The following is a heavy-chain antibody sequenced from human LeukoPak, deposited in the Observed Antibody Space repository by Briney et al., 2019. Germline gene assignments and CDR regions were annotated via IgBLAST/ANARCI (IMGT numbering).Heavy chain of an antibody. J-gene: IGHJ5*02. V-gene: IGHV4-59*01. CDR1: GDSPSSYY. D-gene: IGHD3-10*02. CDR3: TMSLDNFCGCEP. Sequence: SETLCLTCSVSGDSPSSYYWSWIRQPPGRGLEWVGFIHYTGTSYYNLSSKSRGATSIDSSNNQLSLELMSVTAADTAVVYYTMSLDNFCGCEPWGQGTLFTVSS. CDR2: IHYTGTS.